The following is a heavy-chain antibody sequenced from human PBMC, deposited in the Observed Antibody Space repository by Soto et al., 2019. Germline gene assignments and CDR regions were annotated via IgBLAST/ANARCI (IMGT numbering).Heavy chain of an antibody. CDR2: IYYSGST. CDR3: ARDNGDFDS. V-gene: IGHV4-61*01. Sequence: SETLSLTCTVSGGSISSSSYYWGWIRQPPGKGLEWIGYIYYSGSTNYNPSLKSRVTISVDTSKNQFSLKLNSVTTADTAVYYCARDNGDFDSWGQGTLVTVSS. D-gene: IGHD4-17*01. J-gene: IGHJ4*02. CDR1: GGSISSSSYY.